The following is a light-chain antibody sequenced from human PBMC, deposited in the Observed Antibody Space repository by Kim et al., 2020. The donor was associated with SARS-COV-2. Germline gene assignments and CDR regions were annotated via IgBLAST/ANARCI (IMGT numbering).Light chain of an antibody. CDR3: AAWDDSLNGFYV. V-gene: IGLV1-44*01. Sequence: QSVLTQPPSASGTPGQRVTISCSGSSSNIGSNTVNWYQQLPGTAPKLLIYSNNQRTSGVPYRFSGSKSGTSASLAISGLQSEDEADYYCAAWDDSLNGFYVFGTGTKVTVL. J-gene: IGLJ1*01. CDR2: SNN. CDR1: SSNIGSNT.